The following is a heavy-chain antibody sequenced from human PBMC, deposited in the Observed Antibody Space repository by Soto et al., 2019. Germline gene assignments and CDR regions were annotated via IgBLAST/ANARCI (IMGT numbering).Heavy chain of an antibody. Sequence: QVQLVESGGGVVQPGGSLRLSCAASGFNFNKYAMHWVRQAPGKGLEWVAIISPDGSNENYADSVKGRFTISRDNSKNTVYLQINRLTAEDPGLYHCQSLGGVSFPPVDYWGRGTLVTVSS. CDR3: QSLGGVSFPPVDY. J-gene: IGHJ4*02. CDR2: ISPDGSNE. CDR1: GFNFNKYA. D-gene: IGHD3-16*01. V-gene: IGHV3-30-3*01.